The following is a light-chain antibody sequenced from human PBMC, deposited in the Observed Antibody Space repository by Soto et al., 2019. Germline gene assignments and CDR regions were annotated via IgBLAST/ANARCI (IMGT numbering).Light chain of an antibody. CDR2: GAS. V-gene: IGKV3-15*01. CDR1: QSVSSN. Sequence: EIVMTQSPATLSVSPGERATLSCRASQSVSSNLAWYQQKPGQAPTLLIYGASARATGIPVRFSGSRSGTEITLTISSLQSEDFAVYYCQHYNNWPFTFGQGTKLEIK. CDR3: QHYNNWPFT. J-gene: IGKJ2*01.